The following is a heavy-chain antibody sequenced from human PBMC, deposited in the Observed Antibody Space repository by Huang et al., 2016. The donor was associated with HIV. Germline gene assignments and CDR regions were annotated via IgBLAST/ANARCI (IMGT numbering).Heavy chain of an antibody. Sequence: QVQLVQSGAEVKKPGSSVKVSCKASGGTFSSYAISWVRQAPGQGLAWMGGIILIFGTANYAQKFQGRVTSTADESTSTAYMELSSLRSEDTAVYYCARARGYYDSSVSYYFDYWGQGTLVTVSS. D-gene: IGHD3-22*01. CDR2: IILIFGTA. J-gene: IGHJ4*02. V-gene: IGHV1-69*13. CDR3: ARARGYYDSSVSYYFDY. CDR1: GGTFSSYA.